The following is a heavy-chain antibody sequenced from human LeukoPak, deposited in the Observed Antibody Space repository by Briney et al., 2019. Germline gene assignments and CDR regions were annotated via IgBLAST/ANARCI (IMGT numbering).Heavy chain of an antibody. V-gene: IGHV4-59*01. CDR2: IYYSGRT. Sequence: SQTLSLTCTVSGGPISGYYWNWIRQPPGKGLEWIGSIYYSGRTSFNGSLKTRITMSVDTSKNQFSLKLTSVTTADKAVYFCARDSAGDYWLDPWGQGTPVTVSS. CDR1: GGPISGYY. J-gene: IGHJ5*02. CDR3: ARDSAGDYWLDP. D-gene: IGHD7-27*01.